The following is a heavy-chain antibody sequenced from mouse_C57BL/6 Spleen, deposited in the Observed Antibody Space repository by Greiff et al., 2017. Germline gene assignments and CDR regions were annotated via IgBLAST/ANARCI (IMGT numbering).Heavy chain of an antibody. CDR1: GFSLTSYG. CDR2: IWSGGST. Sequence: VKLQESGPGLVQPSPSLSITCTVSGFSLTSYGVHWVRQPPGQGLEWLGVIWSGGSTDNNAAFISRLSISKDNTKSQVFCKMNSLQADDTAIYYCAKMGSPDGGQGTLVTVSA. V-gene: IGHV2-4*01. CDR3: AKMGSPD. J-gene: IGHJ3*01.